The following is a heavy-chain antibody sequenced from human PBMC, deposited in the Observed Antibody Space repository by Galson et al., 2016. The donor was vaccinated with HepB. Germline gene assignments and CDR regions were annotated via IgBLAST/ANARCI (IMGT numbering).Heavy chain of an antibody. CDR3: AGEGASGYALDY. D-gene: IGHD6-25*01. V-gene: IGHV6-1*01. J-gene: IGHJ4*02. CDR2: TYYRSKWYN. CDR1: GDSVSGNTAT. Sequence: CAISGDSVSGNTATWNWIRQSPSRGLEWLGRTYYRSKWYNDYAESVKSRITINPDTSKSQFSLQLHSVTPDDTAFYYCAGEGASGYALDYWGQGTLVTVSS.